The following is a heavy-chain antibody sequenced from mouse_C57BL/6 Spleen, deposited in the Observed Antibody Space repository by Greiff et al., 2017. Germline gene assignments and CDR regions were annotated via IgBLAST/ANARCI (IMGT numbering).Heavy chain of an antibody. V-gene: IGHV1-22*01. J-gene: IGHJ4*01. CDR2: INPNNGGT. Sequence: EVKLVESGPELVKPGASVKMSCKASGYTFTDYNMHWVKQSHGKSLEWIGYINPNNGGTSYNQKFKGKATLTVNKSSSTAYMELRSLTSEDSAVYYCAMSMITTDAMDYWGQGTSVTVSS. D-gene: IGHD2-4*01. CDR1: GYTFTDYN. CDR3: AMSMITTDAMDY.